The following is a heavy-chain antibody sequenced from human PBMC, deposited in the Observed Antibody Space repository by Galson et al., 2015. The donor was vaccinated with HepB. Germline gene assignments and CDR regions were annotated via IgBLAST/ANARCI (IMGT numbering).Heavy chain of an antibody. CDR3: ARDLRGSYDY. D-gene: IGHD1-26*01. V-gene: IGHV3-66*01. CDR1: GFTVSTSY. CDR2: IYSGGST. Sequence: SLRLSCAASGFTVSTSYMSWVRQAPGKGLEWVSVIYSGGSTYYADSAKGRFTISRDNSKNTLYLQMNSLRADDTAVYYCARDLRGSYDYWGQGTLVTVSS. J-gene: IGHJ4*02.